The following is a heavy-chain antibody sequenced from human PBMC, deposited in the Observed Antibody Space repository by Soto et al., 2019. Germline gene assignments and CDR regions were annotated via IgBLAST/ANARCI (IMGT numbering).Heavy chain of an antibody. CDR2: LIPIFGKA. J-gene: IGHJ5*01. CDR3: ARGVTGGTYDS. V-gene: IGHV1-69*01. CDR1: GGSFSSDA. Sequence: QVQLVQSGAEVKKPDSSVKVSCTASGGSFSSDAITWVRQPPRQGLEWMGGLIPIFGKATYAQKFQDRVTFTADEATSTAYMELSGPKSEDTAIYYCARGVTGGTYDSWGQGTLVVVSS. D-gene: IGHD1-26*01.